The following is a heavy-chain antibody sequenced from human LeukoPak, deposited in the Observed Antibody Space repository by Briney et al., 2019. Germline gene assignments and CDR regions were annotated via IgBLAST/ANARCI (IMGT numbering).Heavy chain of an antibody. V-gene: IGHV3-23*01. CDR3: AKFGYYDILTGYYY. Sequence: GRSLRLSCAASGFTFSSYAMSWVRQAPGKGLEWVSAITGSGGSTYYADSVKGRFTISRDNSKNTLYLQMNSLRAEDTAVYYCAKFGYYDILTGYYYWGQGTLVTVSS. J-gene: IGHJ4*02. CDR2: ITGSGGST. D-gene: IGHD3-9*01. CDR1: GFTFSSYA.